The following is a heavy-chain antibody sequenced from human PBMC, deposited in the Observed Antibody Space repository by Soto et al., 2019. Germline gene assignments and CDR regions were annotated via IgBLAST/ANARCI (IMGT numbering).Heavy chain of an antibody. D-gene: IGHD6-13*01. CDR3: ARLPSNSWYGDYFDY. J-gene: IGHJ4*02. V-gene: IGHV4-30-4*01. CDR2: IYYSGST. Sequence: QVQLQESGPGLVKPSQTLSLTCTVSGGSISSGDYYWSWIRQPPGKGLEWIGYIYYSGSTYYNPSLNSRVNISVDTSKNQFAPKLSSVTAADTAVYYCARLPSNSWYGDYFDYWGQGTLVTVSS. CDR1: GGSISSGDYY.